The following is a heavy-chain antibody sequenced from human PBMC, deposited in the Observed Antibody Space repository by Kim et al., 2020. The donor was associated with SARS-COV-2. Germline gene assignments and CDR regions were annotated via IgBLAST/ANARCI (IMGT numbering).Heavy chain of an antibody. V-gene: IGHV1-69*02. CDR3: ARILTGTDY. J-gene: IGHJ4*02. Sequence: GIATSAQTFKGRATITADKSTSTAYMGLSSLRSEDTAVYYCARILTGTDYWGQGTLVTVSS. D-gene: IGHD3-9*01. CDR2: GIA.